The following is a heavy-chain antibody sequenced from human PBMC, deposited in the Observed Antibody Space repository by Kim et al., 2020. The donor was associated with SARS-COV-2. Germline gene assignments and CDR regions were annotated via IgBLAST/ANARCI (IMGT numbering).Heavy chain of an antibody. Sequence: SETLSLTCTVSGGSISSYYWSWIRQPPCQGLEWIGFIYDTGRTDYNPSLKSRVTISVDTSKKQFSLKMSSLTAADTAVYYCARRDSSNWYFDYWGLGTLV. CDR1: GGSISSYY. D-gene: IGHD3-22*01. V-gene: IGHV4-59*08. J-gene: IGHJ4*02. CDR3: ARRDSSNWYFDY. CDR2: IYDTGRT.